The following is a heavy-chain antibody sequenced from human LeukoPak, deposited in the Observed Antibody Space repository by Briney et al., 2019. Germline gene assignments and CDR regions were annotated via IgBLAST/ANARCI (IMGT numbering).Heavy chain of an antibody. CDR1: GYTFTSYG. CDR2: ISAYNDST. D-gene: IGHD4-23*01. CDR3: ARDLGGNSGIYYFDS. J-gene: IGHJ4*02. Sequence: GASVKVSCKASGYTFTSYGISWVRQAPGQGLEWMGWISAYNDSTNYAQKLQGRVTMTTDTSTSTAYMELRSLRSDDTAVYYCARDLGGNSGIYYFDSWGQGTLVTVSS. V-gene: IGHV1-18*01.